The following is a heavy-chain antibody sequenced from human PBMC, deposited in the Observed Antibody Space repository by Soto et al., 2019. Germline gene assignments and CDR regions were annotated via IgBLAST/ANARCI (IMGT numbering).Heavy chain of an antibody. D-gene: IGHD6-13*01. V-gene: IGHV1-18*01. CDR1: GYTFTSYG. Sequence: ASVKVSCKASGYTFTSYGISWVRQAPGQGLEWMGWISAYNGNTNYAQKLQGRVTMTTDTSTSTAYMELRSLTSDDTAVYYCARLRGSSSWCEFYYYYMDVWGKGTTVTVSS. J-gene: IGHJ6*03. CDR3: ARLRGSSSWCEFYYYYMDV. CDR2: ISAYNGNT.